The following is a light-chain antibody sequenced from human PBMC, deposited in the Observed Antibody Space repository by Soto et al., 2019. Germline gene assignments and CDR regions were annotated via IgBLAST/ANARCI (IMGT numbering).Light chain of an antibody. V-gene: IGKV3-20*01. CDR1: QSVSSRY. J-gene: IGKJ1*01. CDR2: AAS. CDR3: QQYASSRT. Sequence: EIVLTQSPVTLSLSPGERATLSCRASQSVSSRYFAWYQQKPGQAPRLLIYAASSRATGIPDRFSGSGSGTDISLTISRLEPEDFAVYYCQQYASSRTFGPGTKVE.